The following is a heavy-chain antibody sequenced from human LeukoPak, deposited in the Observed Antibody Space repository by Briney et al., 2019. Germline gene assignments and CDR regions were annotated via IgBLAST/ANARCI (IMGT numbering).Heavy chain of an antibody. Sequence: TGGSLRLSCAASGFTFSDYYMSWIRQAPGKGLEWVSAISGSGGSTYYADSVKGRFTISRDNSKNTLYLQMNSLRAEDTAVYYCAKVGRSGWPNPFDYWGQGTLVTVSS. CDR2: ISGSGGST. D-gene: IGHD6-19*01. CDR1: GFTFSDYY. V-gene: IGHV3-23*01. CDR3: AKVGRSGWPNPFDY. J-gene: IGHJ4*02.